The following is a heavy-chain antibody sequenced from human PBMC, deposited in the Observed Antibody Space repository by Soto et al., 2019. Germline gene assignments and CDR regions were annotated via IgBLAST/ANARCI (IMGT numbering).Heavy chain of an antibody. CDR2: FYYSGNT. J-gene: IGHJ6*02. CDR3: ARMYNSGFYRPEGDYFFYGMGV. D-gene: IGHD6-19*01. V-gene: IGHV4-4*07. Sequence: LPETLSLTCTVSGDSISDYYWSWIRQPAGKGLEWIGRFYYSGNTKSNPSLKSRVTMSADTSKNQFSLSLRSVTAADSAIYYCARMYNSGFYRPEGDYFFYGMGVWGQGTTVTVSS. CDR1: GDSISDYY.